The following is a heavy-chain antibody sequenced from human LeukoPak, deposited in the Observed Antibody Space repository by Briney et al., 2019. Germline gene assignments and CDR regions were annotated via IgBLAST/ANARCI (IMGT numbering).Heavy chain of an antibody. CDR1: GFTFSSYA. V-gene: IGHV3-64*01. J-gene: IGHJ6*03. Sequence: GGSLRLSCAASGFTFSSYAMHWVRQAPGKGLEYVSAISSNGGSTYYANSVKGRFTISRDNSKNTLYLKMGSLRAEDMAVYYCARDVRGYSYGSYYYYYYYMDVWGKGTTVTVSS. D-gene: IGHD5-18*01. CDR2: ISSNGGST. CDR3: ARDVRGYSYGSYYYYYYYMDV.